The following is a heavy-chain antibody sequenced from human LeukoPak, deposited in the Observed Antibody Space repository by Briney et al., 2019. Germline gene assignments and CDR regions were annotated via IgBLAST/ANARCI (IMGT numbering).Heavy chain of an antibody. V-gene: IGHV1-2*02. CDR1: GYTFTGYY. CDR3: ARAGTGDAFDI. CDR2: INSNSGGT. D-gene: IGHD3-10*01. J-gene: IGHJ3*02. Sequence: ASVKVSCKASGYTFTGYYMHWVRQAPGQGLEWMGWINSNSGGTNYAQKFQGRVTMTRDTSISTAYMELSRLRSDDTAVYYCARAGTGDAFDIWGQGTMVTVSS.